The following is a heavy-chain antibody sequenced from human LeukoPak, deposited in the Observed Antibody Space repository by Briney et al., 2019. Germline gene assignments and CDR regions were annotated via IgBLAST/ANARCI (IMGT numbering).Heavy chain of an antibody. CDR1: GFTVSSNY. D-gene: IGHD1-1*01. V-gene: IGHV3-66*01. CDR3: ARAPLLSYGPWKYFDY. J-gene: IGHJ4*02. CDR2: IYSGGST. Sequence: PGGSLRLSCAASGFTVSSNYMSWVRQAPGKGLEWVSVIYSGGSTYYADSVKGRFTISRDNSKNTLYLQMNSLRAEDTAVYYCARAPLLSYGPWKYFDYWGQGTLVTVSP.